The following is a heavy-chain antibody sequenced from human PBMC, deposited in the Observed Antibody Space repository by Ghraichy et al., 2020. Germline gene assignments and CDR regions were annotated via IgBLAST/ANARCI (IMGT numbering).Heavy chain of an antibody. CDR2: INPNSGGT. CDR1: GYTFTGYY. D-gene: IGHD5-24*01. J-gene: IGHJ3*02. V-gene: IGHV1-2*06. CDR3: ARISGRDGYNHAFDI. Sequence: ASVKVSCKASGYTFTGYYMHWVRQAPGQGLEWMGRINPNSGGTNYAQKFQGRVTMTRDTSISTAYMELSRLRSDDTAVYYCARISGRDGYNHAFDIWGQGTMVTVSS.